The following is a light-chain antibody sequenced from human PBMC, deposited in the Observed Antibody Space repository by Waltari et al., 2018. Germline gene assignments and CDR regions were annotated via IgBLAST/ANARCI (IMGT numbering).Light chain of an antibody. V-gene: IGKV3-11*01. J-gene: IGKJ5*01. Sequence: EIVLTQSPATLSLSPGERATLPCRASQIVSSYSAWYQQKPGQAPRLLIYDASNRATGIPARFSGSGSGTDFTLTISSLEPEDFAVYYCQQRSNWPPENTFGQGTRLEIK. CDR3: QQRSNWPPENT. CDR2: DAS. CDR1: QIVSSY.